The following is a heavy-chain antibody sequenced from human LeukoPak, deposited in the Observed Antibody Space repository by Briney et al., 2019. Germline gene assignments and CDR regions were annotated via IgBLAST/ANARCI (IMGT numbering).Heavy chain of an antibody. Sequence: GESLKISCKGSGYTFTPYWIAWVRQMPGEGLEWLGTIYPGDCDTRYSPSFKGQATISADNYITTAYRQWSGLKASDTAMYYCATLTSSWYDRGYFDYWGQGTLVTVSS. CDR3: ATLTSSWYDRGYFDY. J-gene: IGHJ4*02. CDR2: IYPGDCDT. V-gene: IGHV5-51*01. D-gene: IGHD6-13*01. CDR1: GYTFTPYW.